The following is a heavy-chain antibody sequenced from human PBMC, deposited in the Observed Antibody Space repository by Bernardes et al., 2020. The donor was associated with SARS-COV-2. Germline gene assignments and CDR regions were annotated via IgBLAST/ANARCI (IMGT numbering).Heavy chain of an antibody. CDR1: GGSISSYY. D-gene: IGHD3-10*01. J-gene: IGHJ2*01. Sequence: SETLSRTCTVSGGSISSYYWAWIRQPPGPGLEWIGYIYYSGTTNYNPSLKSRVTISVDRSQNQFSLNLSSVTPADTAVYYCARDLSHLVRRGFDLWGRGTLVTVSS. CDR3: ARDLSHLVRRGFDL. CDR2: IYYSGTT. V-gene: IGHV4-59*01.